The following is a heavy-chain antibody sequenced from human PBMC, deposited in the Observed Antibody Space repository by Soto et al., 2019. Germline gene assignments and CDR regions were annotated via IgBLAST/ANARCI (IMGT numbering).Heavy chain of an antibody. CDR1: GYTFTSYG. CDR3: ARLPRSWGITGTTKIDYYYGMDV. CDR2: ISAYNGNT. Sequence: ASVKVSCKASGYTFTSYGISWVRQAPGQGLEWMGWISAYNGNTNYAQKLQGRVTMTTDTSTSTAYMELRSLRSDDTAVYYCARLPRSWGITGTTKIDYYYGMDVWGQGTTVTVSS. J-gene: IGHJ6*02. D-gene: IGHD1-20*01. V-gene: IGHV1-18*01.